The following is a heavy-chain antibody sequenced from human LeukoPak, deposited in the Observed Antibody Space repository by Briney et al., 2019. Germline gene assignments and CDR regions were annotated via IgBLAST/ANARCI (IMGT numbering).Heavy chain of an antibody. Sequence: SETLSLTCAVYGGSFSGYYWSWIRQPPGKGLEWIGEINHSGSTNYNPSLKSRVTISVDTSKNQFSLKLSSVTAADTAVYYCARHLGSSWSPMGYWGQGTLVTVSS. D-gene: IGHD6-13*01. CDR3: ARHLGSSWSPMGY. CDR2: INHSGST. J-gene: IGHJ4*02. V-gene: IGHV4-34*01. CDR1: GGSFSGYY.